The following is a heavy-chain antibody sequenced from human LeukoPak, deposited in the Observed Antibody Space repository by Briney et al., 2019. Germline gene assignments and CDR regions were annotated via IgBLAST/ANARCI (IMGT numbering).Heavy chain of an antibody. CDR1: GFTFSSYA. D-gene: IGHD2-2*01. J-gene: IGHJ4*02. V-gene: IGHV3-23*01. CDR2: ISGSGGST. CDR3: AKLPPPSIVVVPAALGDY. Sequence: GGSLRLSCAASGFTFSSYAMSWVRQAPGKGLEWVSAISGSGGSTYYADSVKGRFTISRDNSKNTLYLQMNSQRAEDTAVYYCAKLPPPSIVVVPAALGDYWGQGTLVTVSS.